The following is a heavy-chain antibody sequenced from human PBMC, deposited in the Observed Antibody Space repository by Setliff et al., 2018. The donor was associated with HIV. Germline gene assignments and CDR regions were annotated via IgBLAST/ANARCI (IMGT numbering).Heavy chain of an antibody. V-gene: IGHV4-59*08. CDR2: IYYSGST. J-gene: IGHJ4*02. CDR3: ARLLVAGMLFDY. CDR1: GDSIRSHY. Sequence: SETLSLTCTVSGDSIRSHYWGWIRQPPGKGLECIGNIYYSGSTSYNPSLKSRVTISVDTSKNQFSLKLSSVTAADTAVYYCARLLVAGMLFDYWGQGTLVTVSS. D-gene: IGHD2-15*01.